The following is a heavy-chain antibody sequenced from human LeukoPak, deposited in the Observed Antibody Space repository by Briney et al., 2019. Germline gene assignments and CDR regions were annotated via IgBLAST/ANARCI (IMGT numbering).Heavy chain of an antibody. V-gene: IGHV4-31*03. CDR3: ARHVVQVATMVAFDI. CDR2: IYYSGST. Sequence: SETLSLTCTVSGGSINRSGYYWSWIRQHPGKGLEWIGYIYYSGSTYYNPSLKSRVTISVDTSKNQFSLKLSSVTAADTAVYYCARHVVQVATMVAFDIWGQGTMVTVSS. J-gene: IGHJ3*02. D-gene: IGHD5-24*01. CDR1: GGSINRSGYY.